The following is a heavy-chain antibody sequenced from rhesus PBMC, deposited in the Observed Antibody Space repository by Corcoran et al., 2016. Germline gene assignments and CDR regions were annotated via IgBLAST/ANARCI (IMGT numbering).Heavy chain of an antibody. Sequence: EAQLVESGGALSQPGGSLRPSCPPSGFPFSAYYMDWVRQAQGKGLEWVGRIKNKANSYITEYAASVKGRFTISRDDSKNTLYLQMSSLKTEDTAVYYCAREMIGYYGLDSWGQGVVVTVSS. J-gene: IGHJ6*01. CDR2: IKNKANSYIT. CDR1: GFPFSAYY. V-gene: IGHV3-38*01. CDR3: AREMIGYYGLDS. D-gene: IGHD3-9*01.